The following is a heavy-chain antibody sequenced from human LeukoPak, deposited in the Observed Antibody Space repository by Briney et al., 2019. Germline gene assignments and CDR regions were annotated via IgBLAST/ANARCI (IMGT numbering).Heavy chain of an antibody. CDR3: ARDSEKRAIAVAGTGGSY. CDR2: IDPNSGGT. Sequence: ASVKVPCKASGYTFTRYGISWVRQAPGQGLEWMGWIDPNSGGTNYAQKFQGRVTMTRDTSISTAYMELSRLRSDDTAVYYCARDSEKRAIAVAGTGGSYWGQGTLVTVSS. D-gene: IGHD6-19*01. J-gene: IGHJ4*02. V-gene: IGHV1-2*02. CDR1: GYTFTRYG.